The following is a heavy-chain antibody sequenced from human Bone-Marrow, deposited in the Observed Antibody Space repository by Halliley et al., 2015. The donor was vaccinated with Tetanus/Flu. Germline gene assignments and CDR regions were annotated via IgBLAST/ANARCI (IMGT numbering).Heavy chain of an antibody. D-gene: IGHD3-10*01. J-gene: IGHJ4*02. CDR2: ISSTSSYI. CDR3: ARDLIDSGSSPLDY. V-gene: IGHV3-21*01. CDR1: GFTFSSYS. Sequence: SLRLSCAASGFTFSSYSMNWVRQAPGKGLEWVSSISSTSSYIYYADSVTGRFTISRDNAKNSLYLQMNSLRAEDTAVYYCARDLIDSGSSPLDYWGQGPLVTVSS.